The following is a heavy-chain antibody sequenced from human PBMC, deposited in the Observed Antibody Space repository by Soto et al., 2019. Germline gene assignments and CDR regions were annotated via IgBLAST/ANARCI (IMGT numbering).Heavy chain of an antibody. V-gene: IGHV3-66*01. CDR1: GFTVSTNF. D-gene: IGHD5-18*01. CDR3: ARASMQLWPNYYDDGWDV. Sequence: EVQLVESGGGLVQPGGSLRLSCAASGFTVSTNFMTWVRQAPGKGLEWVSVIYSGGSTFYADSVKGRFTITRDNSKNTQYFQMNSQRVEDTAEYYCARASMQLWPNYYDDGWDVWCQGTTVTVSS. CDR2: IYSGGST. J-gene: IGHJ6*02.